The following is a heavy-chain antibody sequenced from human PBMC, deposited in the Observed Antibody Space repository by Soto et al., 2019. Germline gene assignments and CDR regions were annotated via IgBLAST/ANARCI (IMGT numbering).Heavy chain of an antibody. CDR2: ISYDGSDK. V-gene: IGHV3-30-3*01. Sequence: QVHLVESGGGVVQPGRSLRLSCAASGFTFSPYTMHWVRQTPGKGLEWVAVISYDGSDKYYADSVRGRFTISRDNSKNTLFLQMNSQRVEDTALYYCARGGGFCGADCYKGGIDYWGQGALVTVSS. CDR1: GFTFSPYT. J-gene: IGHJ4*02. D-gene: IGHD2-21*02. CDR3: ARGGGFCGADCYKGGIDY.